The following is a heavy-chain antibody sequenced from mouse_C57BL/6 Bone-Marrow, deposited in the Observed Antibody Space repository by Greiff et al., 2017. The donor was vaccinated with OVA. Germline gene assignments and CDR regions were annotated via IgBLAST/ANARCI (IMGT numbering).Heavy chain of an antibody. CDR3: TRGAFYYYGSSDAMDY. V-gene: IGHV5-9-1*02. CDR1: GFTFSSYA. J-gene: IGHJ4*01. CDR2: ISSGGDYI. D-gene: IGHD1-1*01. Sequence: EVKVEESGEGLVKPGGSLKLSCAASGFTFSSYAMSWVRQTPEKRLEWVAYISSGGDYIYYADTVKGRFTISRDNARNTLYLQMSSLKSEDTAMYYGTRGAFYYYGSSDAMDYWGQGTSVTVSS.